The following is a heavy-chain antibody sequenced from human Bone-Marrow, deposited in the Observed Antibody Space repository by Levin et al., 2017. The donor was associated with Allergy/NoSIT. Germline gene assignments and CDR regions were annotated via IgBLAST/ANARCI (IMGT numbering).Heavy chain of an antibody. Sequence: TGGSLRLSCAASGFTFSSYWMHWVRQGPGEGLVWVSRIDEYGSITNYADSVKGRFTISRDNARNILSLQMNNLRVEDTAVYYCVRDLAGGDGNWGQGTLVTVSS. D-gene: IGHD2-21*02. V-gene: IGHV3-74*01. CDR1: GFTFSSYW. CDR2: IDEYGSIT. CDR3: VRDLAGGDGN. J-gene: IGHJ4*02.